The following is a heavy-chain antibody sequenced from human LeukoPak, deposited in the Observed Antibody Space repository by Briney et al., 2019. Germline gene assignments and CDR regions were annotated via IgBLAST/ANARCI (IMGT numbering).Heavy chain of an antibody. D-gene: IGHD2-2*02. CDR2: IIPILGIA. Sequence: SVKVSCKASGGTFSSYTISWVRQAPGQGLEWMGRIIPILGIANYAQKFQGRVTITADKSTSTAYIELSSLRSEDTAVYYCARGYCSSTSCYRMGWGANWFDPWGQGTLVTVSS. J-gene: IGHJ5*02. CDR1: GGTFSSYT. CDR3: ARGYCSSTSCYRMGWGANWFDP. V-gene: IGHV1-69*02.